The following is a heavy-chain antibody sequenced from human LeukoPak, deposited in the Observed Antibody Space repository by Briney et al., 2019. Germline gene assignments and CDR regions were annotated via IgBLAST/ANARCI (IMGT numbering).Heavy chain of an antibody. CDR1: GGGPFSDYY. Sequence: KPSETLSLTCSVYGGGPFSDYYWSWIRQPPGKGLEWIGEINYRGNTNYNPSLKSRLTMSIDTSKKQFSLNLRSVTAADTAVYYCARRFCGGDCSPGYWGQGTPVTVSS. J-gene: IGHJ4*02. CDR2: INYRGNT. V-gene: IGHV4-34*01. D-gene: IGHD2-21*02. CDR3: ARRFCGGDCSPGY.